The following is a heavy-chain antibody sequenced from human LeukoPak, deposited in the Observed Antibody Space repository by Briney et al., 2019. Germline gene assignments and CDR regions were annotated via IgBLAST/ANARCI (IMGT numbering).Heavy chain of an antibody. CDR3: ARTYYYGSEAYYYYGMDV. V-gene: IGHV4-59*01. CDR2: IYYSGST. J-gene: IGHJ6*02. D-gene: IGHD3-10*01. Sequence: PSETLSLTCTVSGGSISSYYWIWIRQPPGKGLEWIGYIYYSGSTNYNPSLKSRVTISVDTSKNQFSLKLSSVTAADTAVYYCARTYYYGSEAYYYYGMDVWGQGTTVTVSS. CDR1: GGSISSYY.